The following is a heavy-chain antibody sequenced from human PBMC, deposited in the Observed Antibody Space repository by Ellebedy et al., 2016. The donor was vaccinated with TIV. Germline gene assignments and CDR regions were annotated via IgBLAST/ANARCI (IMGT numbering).Heavy chain of an antibody. CDR2: INPSGGST. CDR1: RYTFTSYY. J-gene: IGHJ6*02. Sequence: ASVKVSXKASRYTFTSYYMHWVRQAPGQGLEWMGIINPSGGSTSYAQKFQGRVTMTRDTSTSTVYMELSSLRSGDTAVYYCARASGSAHYYYYGMDVWGQGTTVTVSS. D-gene: IGHD1-26*01. CDR3: ARASGSAHYYYYGMDV. V-gene: IGHV1-46*01.